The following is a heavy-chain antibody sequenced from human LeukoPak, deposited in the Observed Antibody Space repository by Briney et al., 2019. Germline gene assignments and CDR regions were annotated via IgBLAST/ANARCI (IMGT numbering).Heavy chain of an antibody. CDR1: GGSISSSY. Sequence: SETLSLTCTVSGGSISSSYWSWIRQLLGKGLEWIGYIYYSGSSHYNPSLKSRVTISVDTSKDHFSLRLSSVTAADTAVYYCARVAASSWYGEVHFDFWGQGTLVTVSS. D-gene: IGHD6-13*01. J-gene: IGHJ4*02. CDR3: ARVAASSWYGEVHFDF. V-gene: IGHV4-59*01. CDR2: IYYSGSS.